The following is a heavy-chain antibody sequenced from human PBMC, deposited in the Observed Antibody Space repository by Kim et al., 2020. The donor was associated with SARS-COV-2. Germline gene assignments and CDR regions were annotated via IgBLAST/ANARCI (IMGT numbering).Heavy chain of an antibody. CDR2: IHYSGGT. D-gene: IGHD6-13*01. CDR3: ARQAAPDY. CDR1: GDSMSSYY. Sequence: SETLSLTCTVSGDSMSSYYWTWIRQSPGKGLEWIGYIHYSGGTNYNPSLKSRVTISVDTSKNQFSLRLTSVTAADTALYYCARQAAPDYWGQGTLVTVSS. V-gene: IGHV4-59*01. J-gene: IGHJ4*02.